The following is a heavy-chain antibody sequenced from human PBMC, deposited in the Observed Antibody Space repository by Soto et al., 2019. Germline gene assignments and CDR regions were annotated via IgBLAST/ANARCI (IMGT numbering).Heavy chain of an antibody. J-gene: IGHJ4*02. CDR2: IYHSGST. Sequence: QLQLQESGSGLVKPSQTLSLTCAVSGGSISSGGYSWSWIRQPPGKGLEWIGYIYHSGSTYYNPSLTSRVTTSVARSKNQFSLKLSSVPAAHTAVYYCAAGGGLPRYYWGQGTLVTVSS. D-gene: IGHD5-12*01. CDR1: GGSISSGGYS. V-gene: IGHV4-30-2*01. CDR3: AAGGGLPRYY.